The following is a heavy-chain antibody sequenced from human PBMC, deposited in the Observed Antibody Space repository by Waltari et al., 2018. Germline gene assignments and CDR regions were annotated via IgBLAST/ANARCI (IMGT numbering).Heavy chain of an antibody. J-gene: IGHJ4*02. D-gene: IGHD3-10*01. CDR2: ICPGDSDT. CDR1: GYTFTSYW. Sequence: EVQLVQSGAEVKKPGESLKISCKGSGYTFTSYWIGWVRQMPGKGLEWMGVICPGDSDTRYSPSFQGQVTISADKSISTAYLQWSSLKASDTAMYYCARPPQAGYSGSGTSIDFWGQGTLVTVSS. V-gene: IGHV5-51*03. CDR3: ARPPQAGYSGSGTSIDF.